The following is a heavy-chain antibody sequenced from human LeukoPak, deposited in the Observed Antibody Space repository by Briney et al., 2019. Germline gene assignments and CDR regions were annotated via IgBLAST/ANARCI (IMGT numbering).Heavy chain of an antibody. CDR3: ARHYGP. D-gene: IGHD3-16*01. V-gene: IGHV4-59*01. J-gene: IGHJ5*02. CDR1: GGSISTYY. CDR2: IYHSGNT. Sequence: SETLSLTCTVSGGSISTYYWSWIRQPPGKGLEWIGYIYHSGNTNYNPSLKSRVTISVDTSKNQFSLKLSSMTAEDTAMYYCARHYGPWGQGTLVTVSS.